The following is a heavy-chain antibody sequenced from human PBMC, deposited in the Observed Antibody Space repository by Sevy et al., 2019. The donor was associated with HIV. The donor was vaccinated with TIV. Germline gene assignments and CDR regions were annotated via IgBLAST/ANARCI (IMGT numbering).Heavy chain of an antibody. CDR1: GFTFSSYW. Sequence: GGSLRLSCAASGFTFSSYWMSWVRQAPGKGLEWVANIKQDGSEKYYVASLKGRLTISRDNAKNSLYLQMNSLRAEDTAVYYCARDSVGGGYDWVYGMDVWGQGTTVTVSS. D-gene: IGHD5-12*01. CDR3: ARDSVGGGYDWVYGMDV. CDR2: IKQDGSEK. J-gene: IGHJ6*02. V-gene: IGHV3-7*01.